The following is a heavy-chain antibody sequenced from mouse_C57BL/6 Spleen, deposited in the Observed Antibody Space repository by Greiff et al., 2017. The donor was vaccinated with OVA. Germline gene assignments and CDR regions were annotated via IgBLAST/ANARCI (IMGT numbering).Heavy chain of an antibody. CDR2: IDPSDSEP. J-gene: IGHJ2*01. D-gene: IGHD3-2*02. CDR1: GYTFTSYW. V-gene: IGHV1-52*01. Sequence: QVQLQQPVAELVRPGSSVKLSCKASGYTFTSYWMPWVQQRPIQGLEWIGNIDPSDSEPHYNPQFKDKATLTVDKSSSTAYMQLSSQTSEDSAVYYCARGTAQATFDYWGQGTTLTVSS. CDR3: ARGTAQATFDY.